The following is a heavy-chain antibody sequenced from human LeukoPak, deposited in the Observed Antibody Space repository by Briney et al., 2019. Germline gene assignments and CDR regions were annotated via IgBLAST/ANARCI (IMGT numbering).Heavy chain of an antibody. V-gene: IGHV3-7*05. CDR1: GFXFSSYW. Sequence: GGSLRLSCAVSGFXFSSYWISWVRQAPGKGLEWVAKINQDGSEKYYVDSVKGRFTITRDNAKNSLYLQLNSLRADDTAVYYCARGGSRTFDNWGQGTLVAVSS. D-gene: IGHD3-10*01. CDR2: INQDGSEK. CDR3: ARGGSRTFDN. J-gene: IGHJ4*02.